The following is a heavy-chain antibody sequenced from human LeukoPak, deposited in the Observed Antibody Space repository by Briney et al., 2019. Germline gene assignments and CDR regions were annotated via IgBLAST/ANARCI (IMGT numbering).Heavy chain of an antibody. J-gene: IGHJ6*02. CDR2: IWYDGSNK. CDR1: GFTFSSYG. CDR3: TLDFWGGHGIRYGMDV. Sequence: GGSLRLSCAASGFTFSSYGMHWVRQAPGKGLEWVAVIWYDGSNKYYADSVKGRFTISRDNSKNTLYLQMNSLRAEDTAVYYCTLDFWGGHGIRYGMDVWGQGTTVTVSS. D-gene: IGHD3/OR15-3a*01. V-gene: IGHV3-33*01.